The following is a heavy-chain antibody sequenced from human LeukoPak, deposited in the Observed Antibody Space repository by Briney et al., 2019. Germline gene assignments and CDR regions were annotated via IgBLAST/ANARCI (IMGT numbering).Heavy chain of an antibody. V-gene: IGHV5-51*01. CDR3: ARRDYGGNSHFDY. Sequence: HGQTLRMPLQADEDRLASHVVVCVRQMPGKDLEWMGIIYPGDSDTRYSPSFEGQVTISADKSISTAYLQWNSLKASDTAMYYCARRDYGGNSHFDYWGQGTLVTVSS. J-gene: IGHJ4*02. D-gene: IGHD4-23*01. CDR2: IYPGDSDT. CDR1: EDRLASHV.